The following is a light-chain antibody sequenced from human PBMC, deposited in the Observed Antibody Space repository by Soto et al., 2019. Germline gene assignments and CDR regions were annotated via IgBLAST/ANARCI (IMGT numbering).Light chain of an antibody. J-gene: IGKJ4*01. Sequence: AIRLTPSPSSLSASVGDRVTITCRASQGISSALAWYQQKPGQAPKLLIYDASSLESGVPSRFSGSGSGTDFTLTISSLQPEDFATYYCQQFNSYPLLTFGGGTKVEIK. V-gene: IGKV1-13*02. CDR2: DAS. CDR3: QQFNSYPLLT. CDR1: QGISSA.